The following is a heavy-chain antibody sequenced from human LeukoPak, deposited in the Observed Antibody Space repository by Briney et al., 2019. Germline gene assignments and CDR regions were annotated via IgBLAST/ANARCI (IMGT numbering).Heavy chain of an antibody. J-gene: IGHJ4*02. CDR3: ARGRYFYGSGSYGGFDY. D-gene: IGHD3-10*01. V-gene: IGHV4-61*02. CDR2: TYTSGST. CDR1: GGSISSGSYY. Sequence: SETLSLTCTVSGGSISSGSYYWSWIRQPAGKGLEWIGRTYTSGSTNYNPSLKSRVTISADTSKNQFSLKLSSVTAADTAVYYCARGRYFYGSGSYGGFDYWGQGTLVTVSS.